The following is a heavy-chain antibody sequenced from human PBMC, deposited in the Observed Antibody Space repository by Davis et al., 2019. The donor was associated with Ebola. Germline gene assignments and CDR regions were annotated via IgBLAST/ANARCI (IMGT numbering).Heavy chain of an antibody. CDR2: IDPSDSYT. J-gene: IGHJ4*02. D-gene: IGHD3-10*01. Sequence: GESLKISCKASGYTFPNYWLVWVRQMPGKGLEWMGRIDPSDSYTDYSPSFQGHVTISADKSISTAYLQWSSLKASDTAMYYCATYYYGSGSYYSFDYWGQGTLVTVSS. CDR1: GYTFPNYW. CDR3: ATYYYGSGSYYSFDY. V-gene: IGHV5-10-1*01.